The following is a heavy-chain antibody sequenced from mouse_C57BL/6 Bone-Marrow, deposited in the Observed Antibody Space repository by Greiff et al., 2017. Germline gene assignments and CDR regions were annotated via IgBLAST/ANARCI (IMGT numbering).Heavy chain of an antibody. CDR3: ARPLDSSGYGCAY. V-gene: IGHV5-6*01. CDR2: ISSGGSYT. D-gene: IGHD3-2*02. J-gene: IGHJ3*01. Sequence: EVKLMESGGDLVQPGGSLKLSCAASGFTFSSYGMSWVRQTPDKRLEWVATISSGGSYTYYPDSVKGRFTISRDNAKNPLYLQMSNLKSEDTTMYYCARPLDSSGYGCAYGGRGTRVTLSA. CDR1: GFTFSSYG.